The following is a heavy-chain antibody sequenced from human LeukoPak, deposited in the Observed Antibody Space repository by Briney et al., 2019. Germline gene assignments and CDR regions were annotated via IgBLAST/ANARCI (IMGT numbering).Heavy chain of an antibody. CDR2: ISGSDGST. D-gene: IGHD3-22*01. Sequence: GGSLRLSCAASGFTFSSYAMSWVRQAPGKGLEWVSGISGSDGSTNYADSVKGRFTISRDNAKNSLYLQMNSLRAEDTAVYYCAKAFPNYDSSSAGFDPWGQGTLVTVSS. CDR3: AKAFPNYDSSSAGFDP. J-gene: IGHJ5*02. CDR1: GFTFSSYA. V-gene: IGHV3-23*01.